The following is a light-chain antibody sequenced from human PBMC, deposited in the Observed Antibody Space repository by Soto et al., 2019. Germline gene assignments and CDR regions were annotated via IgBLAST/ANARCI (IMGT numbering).Light chain of an antibody. J-gene: IGLJ2*01. CDR2: DVS. V-gene: IGLV2-14*01. Sequence: QSALTQPASVSGSPGQSITISCTGTSSDVGGYNYVSWYQQHPGKAPKLMIYDVSNRPSGVSNRFSGSKSGNTASLTISGLQAEDEADCYCSSYTSSSTKEFGGGTKLTVL. CDR3: SSYTSSSTKE. CDR1: SSDVGGYNY.